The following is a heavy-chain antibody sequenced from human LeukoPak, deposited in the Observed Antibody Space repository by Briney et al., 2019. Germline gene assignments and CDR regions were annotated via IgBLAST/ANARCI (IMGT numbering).Heavy chain of an antibody. CDR1: GYTFTGYY. J-gene: IGHJ4*02. D-gene: IGHD1-7*01. V-gene: IGHV1-2*06. CDR3: ARGRDWNYLY. CDR2: INPNSGAT. Sequence: ASVKVSCKASGYTFTGYYIHRMREAPGQGLEWMGRINPNSGATNYAQKFQGRVTMTRDTSISTAYMDLSSLTSDDTAVYYCARGRDWNYLYWGQGTLVTVSS.